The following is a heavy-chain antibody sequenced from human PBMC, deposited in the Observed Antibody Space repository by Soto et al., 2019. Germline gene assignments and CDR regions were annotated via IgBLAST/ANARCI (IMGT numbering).Heavy chain of an antibody. CDR3: AKAYFSYYYHSSGYTGGAFDI. CDR2: ISGSGGST. V-gene: IGHV3-23*01. Sequence: EVQLLESGGGLVQPGGSLRLSCAASGFTFSSYAMSWVRQAPGKGLEWVSAISGSGGSTYHSDSVKGRFTISRDNSKNPLYLQMNSLRAEDTAVDYCAKAYFSYYYHSSGYTGGAFDIWGQGTMVTVSS. D-gene: IGHD3-22*01. CDR1: GFTFSSYA. J-gene: IGHJ3*02.